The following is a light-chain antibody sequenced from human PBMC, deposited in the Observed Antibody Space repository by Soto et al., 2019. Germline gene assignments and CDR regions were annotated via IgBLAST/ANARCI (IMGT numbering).Light chain of an antibody. V-gene: IGLV1-40*01. J-gene: IGLJ2*01. Sequence: QSVLTQPASVSGAPGQRVTISCTGSSSNIGACYDVHWYQQLPGTAPKLLISGNSDRPSGVPDRFSASKSGTSASLAITVVQAEDEADYYCQSYDSSLSGVVFGGGTKLTVL. CDR1: SSNIGACYD. CDR3: QSYDSSLSGVV. CDR2: GNS.